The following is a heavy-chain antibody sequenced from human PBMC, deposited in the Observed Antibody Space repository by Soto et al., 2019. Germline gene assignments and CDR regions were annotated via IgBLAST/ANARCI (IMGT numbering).Heavy chain of an antibody. Sequence: GGSLRLSCAASGFTFSSYAMHWVRQAPGKGLEYVSAISSNGGSTYYANSVKGRFTISRDNSKNTLYLQIGSLRAEDMAVYYCARDLPLITIFGVVNLQSAGGMDVWGKGTTVTVSS. CDR1: GFTFSSYA. CDR2: ISSNGGST. D-gene: IGHD3-3*01. J-gene: IGHJ6*04. CDR3: ARDLPLITIFGVVNLQSAGGMDV. V-gene: IGHV3-64*01.